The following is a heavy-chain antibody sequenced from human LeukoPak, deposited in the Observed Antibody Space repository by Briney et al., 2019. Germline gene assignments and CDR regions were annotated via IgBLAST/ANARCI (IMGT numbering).Heavy chain of an antibody. CDR1: GYTFTSYG. V-gene: IGHV1-18*01. CDR2: ISAYNGNT. D-gene: IGHD3-22*01. J-gene: IGHJ4*02. CDR3: ARDLRDYYDSSGYYDLDY. Sequence: EASVKVSCKASGYTFTSYGISWVRQAPGQGLEWMGWISAYNGNTNYAQKLQGRVTMTTDTSTSTAYMELRSLRSDDTAVYYCARDLRDYYDSSGYYDLDYWGQGTLVTVSS.